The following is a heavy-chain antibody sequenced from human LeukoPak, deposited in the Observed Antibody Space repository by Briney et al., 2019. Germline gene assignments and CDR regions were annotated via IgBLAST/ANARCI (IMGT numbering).Heavy chain of an antibody. Sequence: GGSLTLSWSPLGLTFVEFYMGWGPDAPEEGGGCVGRARNKVNGYTTEYAQSAKHRFTISSDDYKNALYLQKNSLRAEDTGVYYCAGQNRGTKGSLDYWGQGTLVSVSS. CDR2: ARNKVNGYTT. V-gene: IGHV3-72*01. CDR1: GLTFVEFY. D-gene: IGHD1-26*01. J-gene: IGHJ4*02. CDR3: AGQNRGTKGSLDY.